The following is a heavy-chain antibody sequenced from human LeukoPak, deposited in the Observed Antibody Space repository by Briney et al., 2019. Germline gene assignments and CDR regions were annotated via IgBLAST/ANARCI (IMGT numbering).Heavy chain of an antibody. J-gene: IGHJ5*02. CDR2: IYTSGST. CDR3: ARDMGPKYYYGSGSYYNRWFDP. CDR1: GGSISSGSYY. D-gene: IGHD3-10*01. Sequence: SQTLSLTCTVSGGSISSGSYYWSWIRQPAGKGLEWIGRIYTSGSTNYNPSLKSRVTISVDTSKNQFSLKLSSVTAADTAVYYCARDMGPKYYYGSGSYYNRWFDPWGQGTLVTVSS. V-gene: IGHV4-61*02.